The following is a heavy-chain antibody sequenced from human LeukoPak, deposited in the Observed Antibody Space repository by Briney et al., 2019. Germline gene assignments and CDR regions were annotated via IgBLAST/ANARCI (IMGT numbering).Heavy chain of an antibody. J-gene: IGHJ4*02. CDR3: AAEYVFPPHFDY. Sequence: IPSETLSLTCTVSGGSISSYYWSWIRQPPGKGLEWIGYIYYSGSTNYNPSLKSRVTMSVDTSKNQFSLKLTSLTAADTAVYYCAAEYVFPPHFDYWGQGTLVTVSS. D-gene: IGHD1-14*01. CDR2: IYYSGST. V-gene: IGHV4-59*12. CDR1: GGSISSYY.